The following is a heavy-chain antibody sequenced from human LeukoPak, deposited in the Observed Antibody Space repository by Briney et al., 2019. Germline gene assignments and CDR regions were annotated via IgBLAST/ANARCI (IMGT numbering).Heavy chain of an antibody. V-gene: IGHV4-59*01. CDR1: GVSISSYY. CDR3: ARETSQKGAHYMDV. CDR2: IYYSGST. Sequence: SETLSFTCTVSGVSISSYYWSWIRQPPGKGLEWIGYIYYSGSTNYNPSLKSRVTISVDTSKNQFSLKLSSVTAADTAVYYCARETSQKGAHYMDVWGKGTTVTISS. D-gene: IGHD3-16*01. J-gene: IGHJ6*03.